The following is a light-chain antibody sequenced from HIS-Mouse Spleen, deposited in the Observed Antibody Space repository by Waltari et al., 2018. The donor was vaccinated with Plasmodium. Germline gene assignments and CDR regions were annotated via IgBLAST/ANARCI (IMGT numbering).Light chain of an antibody. CDR3: QQYNNWPLT. J-gene: IGKJ4*01. Sequence: EIVMTQSPATLSVSPGERATLSCRASQSVSNNLAWYQQKPGQGPRHLIYGASTRATGIPARFSGSGSGTEFTLTISSMQSEDFAVYYCQQYNNWPLTFGGGTKVEIK. CDR1: QSVSNN. V-gene: IGKV3-15*01. CDR2: GAS.